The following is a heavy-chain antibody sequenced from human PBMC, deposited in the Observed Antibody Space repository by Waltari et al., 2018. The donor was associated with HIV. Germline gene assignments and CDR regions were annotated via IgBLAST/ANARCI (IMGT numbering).Heavy chain of an antibody. CDR2: MCGSGNST. Sequence: EVQLLESGGGLIEPGGSLRLSCVGSGFIFSSYAMSWVRQDPGKGLEWVVGMCGSGNSTYYAGSVKGRFIISRDNSKNTVFLQMNSLRAEDTAVYYCAKGDCNSPSCPFDFWGQVTLVTVSS. V-gene: IGHV3-23*05. CDR1: GFIFSSYA. J-gene: IGHJ4*02. D-gene: IGHD2-2*01. CDR3: AKGDCNSPSCPFDF.